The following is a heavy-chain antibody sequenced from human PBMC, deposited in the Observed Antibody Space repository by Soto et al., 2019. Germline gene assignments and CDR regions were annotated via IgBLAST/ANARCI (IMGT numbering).Heavy chain of an antibody. D-gene: IGHD5-12*01. J-gene: IGHJ6*02. CDR2: ISAYNGNT. V-gene: IGHV1-18*01. CDR3: ARDLNSGYVSILLAYCYGMDV. CDR1: GYTFTSYG. Sequence: GASVKVSCKASGYTFTSYGISWVRQAPGQGLKWMGWISAYNGNTNSAQKLQGRVTMTTDTSTSTAYMELRSLRSDDTAVYYCARDLNSGYVSILLAYCYGMDVSGQGTTFTVSS.